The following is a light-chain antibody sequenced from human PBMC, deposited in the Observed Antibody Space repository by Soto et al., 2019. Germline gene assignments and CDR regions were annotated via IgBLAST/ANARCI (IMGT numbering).Light chain of an antibody. J-gene: IGLJ1*01. CDR2: DVS. CDR1: SSDVGGYNY. Sequence: QSVLTQPACVSGSPGQSITISCTGTSSDVGGYNYVSWYQQHPGKAPKLMIYDVSNRPSGVSNRFSGSKSGNTASLTISGLQAEDEADYYCSSYTSSSTYYVFGTGTKVTVL. CDR3: SSYTSSSTYYV. V-gene: IGLV2-14*01.